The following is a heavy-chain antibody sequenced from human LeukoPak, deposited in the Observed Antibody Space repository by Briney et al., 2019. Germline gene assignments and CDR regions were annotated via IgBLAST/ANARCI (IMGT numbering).Heavy chain of an antibody. CDR2: ISGSGGST. CDR3: VKGSSSSRPYYFDY. V-gene: IGHV3-23*01. D-gene: IGHD6-6*01. Sequence: PGGSLRLSCAASGFTFSRYAMTWVRQAPGKGLEWVSAISGSGGSTYYADSVKGRLTISRDNSKNALYLQMNSLRVEDTAVYYCVKGSSSSRPYYFDYWGQGTLVTVSS. J-gene: IGHJ4*02. CDR1: GFTFSRYA.